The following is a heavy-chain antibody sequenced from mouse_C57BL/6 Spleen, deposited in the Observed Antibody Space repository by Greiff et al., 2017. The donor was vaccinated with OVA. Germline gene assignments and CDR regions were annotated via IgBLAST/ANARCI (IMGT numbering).Heavy chain of an antibody. CDR2: IDPSDSYT. Sequence: QVHVKQPGAELVKPGASVKLSCKASGYTFTSYWMQWVKQRPGQGLEWIGEIDPSDSYTNYNQKFKGKATLTVDTSSSTAYMQLSSLTSEDSAVYYCARRYGAYWGQGTLVTVSA. D-gene: IGHD1-1*01. V-gene: IGHV1-50*01. CDR3: ARRYGAY. CDR1: GYTFTSYW. J-gene: IGHJ3*01.